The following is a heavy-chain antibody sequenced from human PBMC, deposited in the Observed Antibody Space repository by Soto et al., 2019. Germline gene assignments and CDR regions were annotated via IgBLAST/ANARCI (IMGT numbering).Heavy chain of an antibody. CDR3: AKDGRYYDFWSGYSRQNWFDP. V-gene: IGHV3-23*01. Sequence: GGSLRLSCAASGFTFSSYAMSWVRQAPGKGLEWVSAISGSGGTTYYADSVKGRFTISRDNSKNTMYLYLQMNSLRAEDTAVYYCAKDGRYYDFWSGYSRQNWFDPWGQGTLVTVSS. CDR1: GFTFSSYA. D-gene: IGHD3-3*01. CDR2: ISGSGGTT. J-gene: IGHJ5*02.